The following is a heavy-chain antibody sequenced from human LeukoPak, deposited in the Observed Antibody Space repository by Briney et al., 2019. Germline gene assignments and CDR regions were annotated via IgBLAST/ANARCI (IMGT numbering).Heavy chain of an antibody. D-gene: IGHD1-26*01. Sequence: GGSLRLSCAASGLTLSDHYMDWVRQAPGKWLDWVGRTRNNDDGYTTEYAASVKGRFFISRDDSRNSLYLQMNSLRTEDTALYFCTGGGTYYPAYWGQGTLVTVSS. CDR3: TGGGTYYPAY. J-gene: IGHJ4*02. CDR2: TRNNDDGYTT. CDR1: GLTLSDHY. V-gene: IGHV3-72*01.